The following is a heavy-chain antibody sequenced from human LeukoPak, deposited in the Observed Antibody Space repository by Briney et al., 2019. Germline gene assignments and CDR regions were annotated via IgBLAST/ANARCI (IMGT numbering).Heavy chain of an antibody. Sequence: GGSLRLSCAASGFTFNNYQMNWVRQAPGKGLECISYISSSGRTIYYADSLKGRFTVSRDNTKNSLYLRMNNLRAEDTAVYYCARGEYYFDYWGQGTLVTVSS. CDR2: ISSSGRTI. CDR1: GFTFNNYQ. J-gene: IGHJ4*02. CDR3: ARGEYYFDY. V-gene: IGHV3-48*03.